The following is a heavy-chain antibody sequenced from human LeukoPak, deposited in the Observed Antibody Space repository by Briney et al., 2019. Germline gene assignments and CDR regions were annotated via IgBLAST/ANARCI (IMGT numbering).Heavy chain of an antibody. CDR3: ANNFDY. CDR1: GITFRSSS. Sequence: RSGGSLRLSCVASGITFRSSSMHWVRQAPGKGLEWLAFIRFDGSTKYYADSVKGRFTVSRDNSKSTLYLQMNSLRAEDTALYYCANNFDYWGQGTLVTVSS. V-gene: IGHV3-30*02. CDR2: IRFDGSTK. J-gene: IGHJ4*02.